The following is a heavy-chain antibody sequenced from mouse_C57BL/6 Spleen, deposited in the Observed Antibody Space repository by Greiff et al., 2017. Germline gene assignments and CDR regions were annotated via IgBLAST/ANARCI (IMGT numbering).Heavy chain of an antibody. V-gene: IGHV1-15*01. Sequence: VQLQQSGAELVRPGASVTLSCKASGYTFTDYEMHWVKQTPVHGLEWIGAIDPETGGTAYNQKFKGKAILTAAKSSSTAYMELRSLTSEDSAVYYCTRGRITTVVAPYFDYWGQGTTLTVSS. D-gene: IGHD1-1*01. J-gene: IGHJ2*01. CDR1: GYTFTDYE. CDR2: IDPETGGT. CDR3: TRGRITTVVAPYFDY.